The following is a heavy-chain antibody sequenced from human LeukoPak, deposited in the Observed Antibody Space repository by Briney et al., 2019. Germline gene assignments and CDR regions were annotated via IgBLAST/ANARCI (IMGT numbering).Heavy chain of an antibody. V-gene: IGHV4-30-2*01. CDR3: ARNTFGGLSGWFDP. Sequence: SQTLSLTCAVSGGSISSGGYSWSWIRQPPGKGLEWIGYIYHSGSTYYNPSLKSRVTISVDTSKNQFSLKLSSVTAADTAVYYCARNTFGGLSGWFDPWGQGTLVTVSS. D-gene: IGHD3-16*01. CDR2: IYHSGST. CDR1: GGSISSGGYS. J-gene: IGHJ5*02.